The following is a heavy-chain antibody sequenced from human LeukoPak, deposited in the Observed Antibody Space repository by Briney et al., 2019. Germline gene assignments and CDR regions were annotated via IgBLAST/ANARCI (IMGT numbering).Heavy chain of an antibody. CDR1: GFTFSSSA. J-gene: IGHJ4*02. V-gene: IGHV3-23*01. Sequence: GGSLRLSCAASGFTFSSSAMSWVRQAPGKGLEWVAAISDTGRLSYCADSVNGRFTISRDNSKNTLYLQMNSLRAEDTAVYYCAKGSSDYHLNSWGQGTLVTVSS. D-gene: IGHD3-22*01. CDR3: AKGSSDYHLNS. CDR2: ISDTGRLS.